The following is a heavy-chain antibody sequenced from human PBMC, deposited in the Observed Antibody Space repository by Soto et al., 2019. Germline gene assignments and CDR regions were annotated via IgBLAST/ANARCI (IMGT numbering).Heavy chain of an antibody. J-gene: IGHJ3*01. CDR2: ISAHTGSS. Sequence: QVQLVQSGAEVKKPGASVKVSCKASGYTFTSSGMSWVRQAPGQGLEWMGWISAHTGSSEYAQRLQGRVSMTRDRYTSTAYMVLRSLRSDDTAVYYCARAFFYHGSDSRGYSFDEFGFWGPGRLVTGSS. D-gene: IGHD3-22*01. CDR3: ARAFFYHGSDSRGYSFDEFGF. V-gene: IGHV1-18*01. CDR1: GYTFTSSG.